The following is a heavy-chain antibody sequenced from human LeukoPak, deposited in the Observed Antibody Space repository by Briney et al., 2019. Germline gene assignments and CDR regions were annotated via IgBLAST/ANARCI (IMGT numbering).Heavy chain of an antibody. V-gene: IGHV1-8*01. CDR1: GYTFTSYD. J-gene: IGHJ6*02. CDR2: MNPNSGNT. D-gene: IGHD2-15*01. Sequence: ASVKVSCKASGYTFTSYDINWVRQATGQGLEWMGWMNPNSGNTGYAQKFQGRVTMTRNTSISTAYMELSSLRSEDTAVYYCAREDVVVVAGVRNGMDVWGQGTTVTVSS. CDR3: AREDVVVVAGVRNGMDV.